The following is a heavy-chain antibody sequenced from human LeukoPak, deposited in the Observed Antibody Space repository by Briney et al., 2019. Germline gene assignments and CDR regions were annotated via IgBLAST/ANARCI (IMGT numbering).Heavy chain of an antibody. CDR1: GFTFSSYA. J-gene: IGHJ4*02. D-gene: IGHD5-18*01. Sequence: GGSLRLSCAASGFTFSSYAMSWVRQMPGKGLEWMGIIYPGDSDTRYSPSFQGQVTISADKSISTAYLQWSSLKASDTAMYYCARHRGYSYPFDYWGQGTLVTVSS. CDR2: IYPGDSDT. V-gene: IGHV5-51*01. CDR3: ARHRGYSYPFDY.